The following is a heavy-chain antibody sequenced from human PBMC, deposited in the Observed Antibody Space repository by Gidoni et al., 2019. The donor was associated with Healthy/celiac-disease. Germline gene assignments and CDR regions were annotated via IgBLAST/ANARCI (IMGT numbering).Heavy chain of an antibody. V-gene: IGHV1-2*02. CDR3: ARGDQLSLRETLFDY. CDR1: GYTFTGYY. CDR2: INPNSGGT. J-gene: IGHJ4*02. D-gene: IGHD2-2*01. Sequence: QVQLVQSGAEVKKPGASVKVSCTASGYTFTGYYMHWVRQPPGQGLEWMGWINPNSGGTNYAQKFQGRVTMTRDTSISTAYMELSRLRSDDTAVYYCARGDQLSLRETLFDYWGQGTLVTVSS.